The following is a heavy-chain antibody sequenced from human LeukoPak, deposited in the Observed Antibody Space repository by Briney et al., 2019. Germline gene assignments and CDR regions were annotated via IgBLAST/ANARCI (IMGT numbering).Heavy chain of an antibody. Sequence: SETLSRTCAVYGGSFSGYYWSWIRQPPGKGLEWIGEINHSGSTNYNPSLKSRVTISVDTSKNQLSLKLSSVTAADTAVYYCARAGFSGLDAFDIWGQGTMVTVSS. V-gene: IGHV4-34*01. CDR3: ARAGFSGLDAFDI. J-gene: IGHJ3*02. D-gene: IGHD2/OR15-2a*01. CDR1: GGSFSGYY. CDR2: INHSGST.